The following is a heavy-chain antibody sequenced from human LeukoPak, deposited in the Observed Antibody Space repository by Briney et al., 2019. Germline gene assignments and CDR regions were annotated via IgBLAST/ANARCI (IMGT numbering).Heavy chain of an antibody. D-gene: IGHD3-9*01. CDR1: GGSFSGYY. V-gene: IGHV4-34*01. J-gene: IGHJ6*01. Sequence: PSETLSLTCAVYGGSFSGYYWSWIRQPPGKGLEWIGEINHSGSTNYNPPLKSRVTISVDTSKIQFSLKLSSVTAADTAVYYCARGEDDILTGDYYGMDVCGKGTTVTVSS. CDR2: INHSGST. CDR3: ARGEDDILTGDYYGMDV.